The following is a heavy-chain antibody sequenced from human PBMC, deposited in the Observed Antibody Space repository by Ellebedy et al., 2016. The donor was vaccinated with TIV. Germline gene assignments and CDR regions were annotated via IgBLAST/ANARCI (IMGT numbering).Heavy chain of an antibody. CDR1: GFTFSNYN. CDR2: IRSTGSDK. V-gene: IGHV3-21*06. Sequence: GESLKISCVASGFTFSNYNINWVRQSPGKGLEWVSSIRSTGSDKYYAESVKGRFTISRDNAQNTLFLQMNSLRVEDTAVYYCARGWSTPDSWGQGTLVIVSS. D-gene: IGHD2-15*01. J-gene: IGHJ4*02. CDR3: ARGWSTPDS.